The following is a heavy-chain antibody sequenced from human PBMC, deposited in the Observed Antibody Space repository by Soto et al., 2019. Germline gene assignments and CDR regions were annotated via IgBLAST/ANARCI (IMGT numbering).Heavy chain of an antibody. D-gene: IGHD2-15*01. CDR2: ISGSGAKT. CDR1: GFTFDTYA. V-gene: IGHV3-23*01. Sequence: GGSLRLSCAASGFTFDTYAMSWVRQAPGKGLEWVSAISGSGAKTYYADSVKGRFTISRDNSKNTLYLQMNSLRAEDTAVYHCAKLECSGGSCYSGRLVDYFYYYLDVWGKGTTVTVSS. J-gene: IGHJ6*03. CDR3: AKLECSGGSCYSGRLVDYFYYYLDV.